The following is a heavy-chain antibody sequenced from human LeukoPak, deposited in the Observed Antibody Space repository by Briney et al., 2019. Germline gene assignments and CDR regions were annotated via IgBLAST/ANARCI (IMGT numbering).Heavy chain of an antibody. CDR3: ARGKGSVTHDFWSGPYLSSSYYFDY. CDR2: INPSGGST. Sequence: GASVKVSCKASGYTFTSYYMHWVRQAPGQGLEWMGIINPSGGSTSYAQKFQGRATMTRDTSASTVYMELSSLRSEDTAVYYCARGKGSVTHDFWSGPYLSSSYYFDYWGQGTLVTVSS. CDR1: GYTFTSYY. J-gene: IGHJ4*02. V-gene: IGHV1-46*01. D-gene: IGHD3-3*01.